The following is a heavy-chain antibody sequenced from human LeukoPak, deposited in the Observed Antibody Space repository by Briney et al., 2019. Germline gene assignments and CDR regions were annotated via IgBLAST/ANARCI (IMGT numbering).Heavy chain of an antibody. CDR3: ARHVLAAAGTEAFDY. D-gene: IGHD6-13*01. V-gene: IGHV5-51*01. CDR2: IYPGDSDT. J-gene: IGHJ4*02. Sequence: GAPLQISCEASGSIFTSYWIGWVRQLPGKGLEWMGIIYPGDSDTRYNPSFQGQVTISADKSINTAYLQWSSLKASDTAMYYCARHVLAAAGTEAFDYWGQGTLVTVSS. CDR1: GSIFTSYW.